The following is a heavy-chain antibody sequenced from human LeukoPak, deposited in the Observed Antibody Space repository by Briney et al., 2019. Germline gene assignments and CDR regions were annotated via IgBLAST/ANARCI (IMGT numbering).Heavy chain of an antibody. J-gene: IGHJ4*02. CDR3: AKDLLYDFWSGYPSSEGSFVY. V-gene: IGHV3-23*01. D-gene: IGHD3-3*01. Sequence: GGSLRLSCAASGFAFSIYAMNWVRQAQGKGLEWLSDISARGGDTYYADSVKGRFTISRDNSKNTLYLQMNSLRAEDTAVCYCAKDLLYDFWSGYPSSEGSFVYWGQGTLVTVSS. CDR1: GFAFSIYA. CDR2: ISARGGDT.